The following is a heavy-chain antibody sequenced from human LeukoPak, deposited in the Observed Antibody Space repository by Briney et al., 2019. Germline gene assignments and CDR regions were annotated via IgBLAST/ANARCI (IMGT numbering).Heavy chain of an antibody. J-gene: IGHJ6*03. D-gene: IGHD6-13*01. V-gene: IGHV1-2*02. Sequence: GASVKVSRKASGYTFTGYYMHWVRQAPGQGLEWMGWINPNSGGTNYAQKFQGRVTMTRDTSISTAYMELSRLRSDDTAVYYCARQGSGWYGEVYYYYMDVWGKGTTVTISS. CDR1: GYTFTGYY. CDR3: ARQGSGWYGEVYYYYMDV. CDR2: INPNSGGT.